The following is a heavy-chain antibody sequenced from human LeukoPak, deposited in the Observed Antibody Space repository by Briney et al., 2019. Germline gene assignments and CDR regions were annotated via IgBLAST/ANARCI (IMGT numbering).Heavy chain of an antibody. J-gene: IGHJ4*02. V-gene: IGHV5-51*01. CDR1: GYSFTSYW. Sequence: PGGPLQFSCKASGYSFTSYWIGWVRKMPGKGLEWMVIIYPTASDTRYSPSVQAQVTITADKSINTAYLQWSSLKASDTAMYYCARSGSSRFDYWGQGTLVTVSS. CDR3: ARSGSSRFDY. CDR2: IYPTASDT. D-gene: IGHD6-13*01.